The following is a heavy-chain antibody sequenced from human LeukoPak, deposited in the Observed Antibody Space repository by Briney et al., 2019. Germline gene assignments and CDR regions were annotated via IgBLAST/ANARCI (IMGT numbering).Heavy chain of an antibody. J-gene: IGHJ3*02. CDR3: TVRKLAVTGPINAFEI. Sequence: ASVKVSCKASGYPFPDYFMHWVRQVPEQGLEWVGRINPNTGAINYAQKIQGRLTLTRDTSISTAYMELGGLRSDDTAIYYCTVRKLAVTGPINAFEIWGQGTMVIVSS. CDR2: INPNTGAI. V-gene: IGHV1-2*06. D-gene: IGHD6-19*01. CDR1: GYPFPDYF.